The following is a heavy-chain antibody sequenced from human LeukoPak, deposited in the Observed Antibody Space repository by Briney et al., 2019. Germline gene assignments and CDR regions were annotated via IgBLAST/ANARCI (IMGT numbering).Heavy chain of an antibody. V-gene: IGHV3-66*01. D-gene: IGHD3-22*01. CDR1: GFTVSSNY. J-gene: IGHJ4*02. Sequence: GGSLRLSCAASGFTVSSNYMSWVRQAPGKGLEWVSVIYSGGSTYYADSVKGRFTISRDNSKNTLYLQMNSLRAEDTAVYYCAREIWYYYDSSGYFDYWGQGTLVTVSS. CDR3: AREIWYYYDSSGYFDY. CDR2: IYSGGST.